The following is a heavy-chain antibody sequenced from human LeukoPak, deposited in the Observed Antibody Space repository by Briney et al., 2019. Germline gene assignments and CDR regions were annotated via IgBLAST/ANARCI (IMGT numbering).Heavy chain of an antibody. CDR2: ISSSGSTI. V-gene: IGHV3-48*03. J-gene: IGHJ4*02. CDR3: ARGPWVGATNIIDY. CDR1: GFTFSSYE. D-gene: IGHD1-26*01. Sequence: GGSLRLSCAASGFTFSSYEMNWVRPAPGKGPKWVSYISSSGSTIYYADSVKGRFTISRDNAKNSLYLQMNSLRAEDTAVYYCARGPWVGATNIIDYWGQGTLVTVSS.